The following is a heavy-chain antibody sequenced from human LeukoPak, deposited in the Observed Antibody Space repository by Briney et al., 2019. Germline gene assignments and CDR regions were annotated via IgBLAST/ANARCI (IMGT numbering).Heavy chain of an antibody. V-gene: IGHV3-23*01. Sequence: GGSLRLSCAVSGFTFSTYALSWVRQAPGKGLEWVSLISGTGYQTDYADSVKGRFTISRDNSKNTLYLQMSSLKAEDTAVYYCAKHLRTNFWFFDHWGQGTLVTVSS. D-gene: IGHD3-9*01. CDR2: ISGTGYQT. J-gene: IGHJ4*02. CDR3: AKHLRTNFWFFDH. CDR1: GFTFSTYA.